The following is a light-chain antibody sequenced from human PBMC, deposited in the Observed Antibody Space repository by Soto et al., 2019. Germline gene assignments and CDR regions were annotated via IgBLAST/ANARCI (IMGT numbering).Light chain of an antibody. CDR3: QQYNKWPLFT. CDR1: QSIGSN. V-gene: IGKV3-15*01. Sequence: ETVLTQSPATFSVSPGERATLSCRASQSIGSNLAWYQQRPGQPPRLLIYGASTRATSVPARFSGSGSGTELTRTINSLQSEDFALYYCQQYNKWPLFTFGPGTKVDIK. CDR2: GAS. J-gene: IGKJ3*01.